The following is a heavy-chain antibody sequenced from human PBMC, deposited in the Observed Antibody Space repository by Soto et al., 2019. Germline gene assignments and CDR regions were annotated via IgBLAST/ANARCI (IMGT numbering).Heavy chain of an antibody. CDR3: ARPTVTTDCYSSCGMDV. V-gene: IGHV3-23*01. CDR1: GFTFSSYA. CDR2: ISGSGGST. J-gene: IGHJ6*02. D-gene: IGHD4-17*01. Sequence: EVQLLESGGGLVQPGGSLRLSCAASGFTFSSYAMSWVRQAPGKGLEWVSAISGSGGSTYYADSVKGRFTISRDNSKNTPYLQMNSLRAADTAVYYCARPTVTTDCYSSCGMDVWGQGTTVTVSS.